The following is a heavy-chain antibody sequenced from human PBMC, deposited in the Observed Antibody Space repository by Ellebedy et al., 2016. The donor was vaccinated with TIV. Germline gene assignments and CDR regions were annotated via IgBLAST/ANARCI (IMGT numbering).Heavy chain of an antibody. CDR3: ARRRGSGSYYFDY. Sequence: MPSETLSLTCTVSGGSISSYYWSWIRQPPGKGLEWIGYIYYSGTTNYNPFLKSRVTISVDTSKNQFSLKLSSVTAADTAVYYCARRRGSGSYYFDYWGQGTLVTVSS. CDR1: GGSISSYY. V-gene: IGHV4-59*08. J-gene: IGHJ4*02. D-gene: IGHD1-26*01. CDR2: IYYSGTT.